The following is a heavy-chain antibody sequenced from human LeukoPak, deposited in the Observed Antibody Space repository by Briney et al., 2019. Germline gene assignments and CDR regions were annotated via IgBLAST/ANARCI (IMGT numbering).Heavy chain of an antibody. CDR2: ISRTSTTR. D-gene: IGHD3-22*01. V-gene: IGHV3-48*03. CDR3: VRDAHYYDSGANYRRKDCDF. J-gene: IGHJ4*02. Sequence: GGSLRLSCAPSGFPFSSYEMNWLRQAPGKGLEWISYISRTSTTRYYAGSVKGRFIIYRDNAESSLFLQMNSLRAEDTAVYYCVRDAHYYDSGANYRRKDCDFWGQGTLVTVSS. CDR1: GFPFSSYE.